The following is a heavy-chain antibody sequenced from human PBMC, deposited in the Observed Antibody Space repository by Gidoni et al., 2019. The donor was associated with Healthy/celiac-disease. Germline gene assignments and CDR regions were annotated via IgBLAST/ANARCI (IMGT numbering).Heavy chain of an antibody. CDR1: GGSFSGYY. CDR3: ARAHYYDSSGYHFDY. D-gene: IGHD3-22*01. V-gene: IGHV4-34*01. CDR2: INHSGST. J-gene: IGHJ4*02. Sequence: QVQLQQWGAGLLKPSETLSLTCAVYGGSFSGYYWSWIRQPPGKGLEWIGEINHSGSTNYNPSLKSRVTISVDTSKNQFSLKLSSVTAADTAVYYCARAHYYDSSGYHFDYWGQGTLVTVSS.